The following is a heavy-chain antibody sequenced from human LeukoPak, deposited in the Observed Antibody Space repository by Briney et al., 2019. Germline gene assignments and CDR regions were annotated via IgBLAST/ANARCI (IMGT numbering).Heavy chain of an antibody. CDR2: IHYSGSS. V-gene: IGHV4-61*01. CDR3: ARRSSDGYYYYYMDV. CDR1: GGSVRSGSDY. J-gene: IGHJ6*03. Sequence: SETQSLTCSVSGGSVRSGSDYWSWIRQPPGKGLEWIGYIHYSGSSNYNPSLKSRVTISVDTSKNQFSLKVSSVTAADTAVYYCARRSSDGYYYYYMDVWGKGTTVTVSS. D-gene: IGHD3-10*01.